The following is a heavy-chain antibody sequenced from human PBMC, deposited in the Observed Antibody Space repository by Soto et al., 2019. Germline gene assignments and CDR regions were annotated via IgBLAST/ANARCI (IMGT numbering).Heavy chain of an antibody. V-gene: IGHV4-39*01. Sequence: SETLSLTCTVSGGSISRIGYYWGWVRQPPGKGLEWFGSIYYNGVAHYSPSLETRLTISVDTSKNHFSLKLNSVTAADAAIYYCARQYGYNYGHIEHWGQGTVVTVSS. D-gene: IGHD5-18*01. CDR2: IYYNGVA. CDR1: GGSISRIGYY. J-gene: IGHJ4*02. CDR3: ARQYGYNYGHIEH.